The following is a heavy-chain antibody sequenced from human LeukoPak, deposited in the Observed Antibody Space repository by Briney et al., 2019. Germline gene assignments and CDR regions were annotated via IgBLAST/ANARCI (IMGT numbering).Heavy chain of an antibody. D-gene: IGHD3-16*01. Sequence: GGSLRLSCAASGFTFDDYAMHWVRQAPGKGLEWLSLISGDGDTTYYADSVKGRFTISRDNSKNTLYVQMNSLRTEDTALYYCAKDGGNIYNWFDPWGQGTLVTVSS. CDR2: ISGDGDTT. CDR3: AKDGGNIYNWFDP. J-gene: IGHJ5*02. V-gene: IGHV3-43*02. CDR1: GFTFDDYA.